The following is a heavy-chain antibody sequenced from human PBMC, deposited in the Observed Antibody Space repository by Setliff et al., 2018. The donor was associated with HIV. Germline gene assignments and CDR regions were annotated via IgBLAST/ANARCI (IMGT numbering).Heavy chain of an antibody. V-gene: IGHV4-4*09. D-gene: IGHD6-6*01. CDR1: GGSISSYY. Sequence: SESLSLTCTVSGGSISSYYWSWIRQPPGKGLEWIGYIYTSGSTNYNPSLKSRVTISVDTSKNQFSLKLSSVTAADTAVYYCARREYSSSSGGAAFDIWGQGTMVTVSS. CDR3: ARREYSSSSGGAAFDI. CDR2: IYTSGST. J-gene: IGHJ3*02.